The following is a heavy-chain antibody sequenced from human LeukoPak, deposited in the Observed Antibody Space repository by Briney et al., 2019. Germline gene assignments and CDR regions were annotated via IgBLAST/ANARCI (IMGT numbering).Heavy chain of an antibody. J-gene: IGHJ4*02. CDR2: IQYDGANK. D-gene: IGHD3-9*01. CDR3: ARMYYDILTGYFDY. CDR1: GFTFSSYA. V-gene: IGHV3-30*02. Sequence: GGSLRLSCAASGFTFSSYAMHWVRQAPGKGLEWVTFIQYDGANKYYADSVKGRFTISRDNSKNTLYLQMNSLRAEDTAVYYCARMYYDILTGYFDYWGQGTLVTVSS.